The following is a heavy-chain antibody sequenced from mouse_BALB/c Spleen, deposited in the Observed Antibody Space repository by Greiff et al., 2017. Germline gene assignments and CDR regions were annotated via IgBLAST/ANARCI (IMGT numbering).Heavy chain of an antibody. CDR2: ISSGGSYT. CDR3: TRDLEVRRAMDY. D-gene: IGHD2-14*01. J-gene: IGHJ4*01. CDR1: GFTFSSYT. V-gene: IGHV5-6-4*01. Sequence: EVKLMESGGGLVKPGGSLKLSCAASGFTFSSYTMSWVRQTPEKRLEWVATISSGGSYTYYPDSVKGRFTISRDNAKNTLYLQMSSLKSEDTAMYYCTRDLEVRRAMDYWGQGTSVTVSS.